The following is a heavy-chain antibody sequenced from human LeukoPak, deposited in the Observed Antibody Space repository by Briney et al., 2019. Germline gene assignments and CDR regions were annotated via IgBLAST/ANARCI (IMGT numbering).Heavy chain of an antibody. CDR3: ARGFNRVVVNLDY. J-gene: IGHJ4*02. CDR2: IGSSGRTI. Sequence: AGGSLRLSCAASGSTFSSYEMNWVRQAPGKGLEWLSYIGSSGRTIYYADSVKGRFTISRDNAKNSLYLQMSSLRAEDTAVYYCARGFNRVVVNLDYWGQGTLVTVSS. V-gene: IGHV3-48*03. D-gene: IGHD3-22*01. CDR1: GSTFSSYE.